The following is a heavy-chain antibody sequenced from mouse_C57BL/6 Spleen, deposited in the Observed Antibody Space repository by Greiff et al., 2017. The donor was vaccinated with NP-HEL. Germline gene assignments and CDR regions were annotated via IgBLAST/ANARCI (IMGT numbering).Heavy chain of an antibody. V-gene: IGHV3-6*01. Sequence: EVKLMESGPGLVKPSQSLSLTCSVTGYSITSGYYWNWIRQFPGNKLEWMGYISYDGSNNYNPSLKNRISITRDTSKNQFFLKLNSVTTEDTATYYCARGYGSSFAWFAYWGQRTLVTVSA. CDR1: GYSITSGYY. D-gene: IGHD1-1*01. CDR2: ISYDGSN. CDR3: ARGYGSSFAWFAY. J-gene: IGHJ3*01.